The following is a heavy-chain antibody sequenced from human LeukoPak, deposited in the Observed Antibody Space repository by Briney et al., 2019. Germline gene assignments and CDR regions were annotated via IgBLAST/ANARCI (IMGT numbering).Heavy chain of an antibody. D-gene: IGHD6-19*01. CDR3: AGQQWPTDAFDI. Sequence: SETLSLTCTVSGGSISSYFWSWIRQPPGKGLEWIGYIYYSGSTNYNPSLKSRVTVSVDTSKNQFSLKLSSVTAADTAVYYCAGQQWPTDAFDIWGQGTMVTVSS. CDR2: IYYSGST. CDR1: GGSISSYF. J-gene: IGHJ3*02. V-gene: IGHV4-59*08.